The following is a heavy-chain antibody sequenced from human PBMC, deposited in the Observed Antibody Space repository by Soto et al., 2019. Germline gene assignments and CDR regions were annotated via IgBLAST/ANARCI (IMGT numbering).Heavy chain of an antibody. V-gene: IGHV2-5*02. D-gene: IGHD3-10*01. CDR2: IYWDDDK. CDR3: ARYGNRGPDYSYGMDV. J-gene: IGHJ6*02. Sequence: SGPTLVNPTQTLTLTCTFSGFSLSTSGVGVGWIRQPPGKALEWLALIYWDDDKRDSPFLKSRLTITKDTSKNQVVLTMTNMDPVDTATYYCARYGNRGPDYSYGMDVWGRGTTVTVSS. CDR1: GFSLSTSGVG.